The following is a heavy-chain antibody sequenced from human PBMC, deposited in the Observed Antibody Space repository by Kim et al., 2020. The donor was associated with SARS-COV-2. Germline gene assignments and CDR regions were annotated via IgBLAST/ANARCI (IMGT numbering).Heavy chain of an antibody. CDR3: ARGLGRFEY. CDR1: GFTFSDYS. D-gene: IGHD2-21*01. Sequence: GGSLRLSCTASGFTFSDYSMTWVRQAPGKGLELVANIKQDGNEKNYVDSVKGRFTISRDNARNSLFLQMNSLRAEDTAVYYCARGLGRFEYWGQGNLVSVSS. CDR2: IKQDGNEK. J-gene: IGHJ4*02. V-gene: IGHV3-7*01.